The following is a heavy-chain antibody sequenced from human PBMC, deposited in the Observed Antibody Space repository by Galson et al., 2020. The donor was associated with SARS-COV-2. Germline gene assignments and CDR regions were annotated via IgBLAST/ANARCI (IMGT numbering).Heavy chain of an antibody. D-gene: IGHD6-19*01. CDR3: ARGTYVVVAVEYYFDY. V-gene: IGHV4-34*01. J-gene: IGHJ4*02. Sequence: SQASETLSLTCAVYGGSFSVYSWTWIRQPPGKGLEWIGEVNHSGSTSYNPSLKSRVTLSLDTSKNQFSLKLTSVTAADTAMYFCARGTYVVVAVEYYFDYWGQGTLVTVSS. CDR2: VNHSGST. CDR1: GGSFSVYS.